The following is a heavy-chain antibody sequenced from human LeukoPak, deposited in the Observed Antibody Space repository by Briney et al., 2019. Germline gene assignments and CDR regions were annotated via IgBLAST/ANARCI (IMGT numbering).Heavy chain of an antibody. CDR2: ISSSSSYI. CDR3: ARGGNYDILTGPVAFNI. Sequence: GGSLRLSCAASGFTFSSYSMNWVRQAPGKGLEWVSSISSSSSYIYYADSVKSRFTISRDNAKNSLYLQMNSLRAEDTAVYYCARGGNYDILTGPVAFNIWGQGTMVTVSS. D-gene: IGHD3-9*01. J-gene: IGHJ3*02. CDR1: GFTFSSYS. V-gene: IGHV3-21*01.